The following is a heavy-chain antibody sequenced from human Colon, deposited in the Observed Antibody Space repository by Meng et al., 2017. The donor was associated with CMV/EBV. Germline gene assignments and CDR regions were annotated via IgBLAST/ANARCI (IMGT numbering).Heavy chain of an antibody. J-gene: IGHJ4*02. Sequence: GGSLRLSCAASGFIFGGYAMSWVRQAPGKGLEWVSAISGSGGSTYYADSVKGRFTISRDNSKNTLYLQMNSLRAEDTAVYYCAKLVVVPAASDYWGQGTLVTVSS. D-gene: IGHD2-2*01. CDR2: ISGSGGST. CDR1: GFIFGGYA. V-gene: IGHV3-23*01. CDR3: AKLVVVPAASDY.